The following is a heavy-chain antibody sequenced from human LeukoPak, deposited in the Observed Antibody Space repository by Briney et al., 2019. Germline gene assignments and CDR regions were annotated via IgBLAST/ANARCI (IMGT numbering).Heavy chain of an antibody. CDR1: GFTFSSYA. J-gene: IGHJ5*02. D-gene: IGHD2-2*01. CDR3: AKDRMVPAFKNWFDP. CDR2: ISGSGGST. Sequence: GGSLRLSCAASGFTFSSYAMSWVRQAPGKGLEWVSAISGSGGSTYYADSVKGRFTISRDNSKNTLYLQMDSLRAEDTAVYYCAKDRMVPAFKNWFDPWGQGTLVTVSS. V-gene: IGHV3-23*01.